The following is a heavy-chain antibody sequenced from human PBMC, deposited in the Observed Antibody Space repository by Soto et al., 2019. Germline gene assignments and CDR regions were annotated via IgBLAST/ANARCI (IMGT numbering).Heavy chain of an antibody. V-gene: IGHV1-3*01. CDR1: GYTFTSYA. Sequence: ASVKVSCKASGYTFTSYAMHWVRQAPGQRLEWMGWINAGNGNTKYSQKFQGRVTITRDTSASTAYMELSSLRSEDTAVYYCARDRGVDRLWGGYSDYWGQGTLVTVSS. CDR2: INAGNGNT. D-gene: IGHD3-3*01. J-gene: IGHJ4*02. CDR3: ARDRGVDRLWGGYSDY.